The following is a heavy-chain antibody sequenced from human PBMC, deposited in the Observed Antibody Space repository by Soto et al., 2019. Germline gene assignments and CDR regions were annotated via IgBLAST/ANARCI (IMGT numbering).Heavy chain of an antibody. CDR3: ARDMHAGITDYFDS. V-gene: IGHV4-59*01. CDR2: TFYTGNT. Sequence: PSEALSLTCIVSGGSITSYHWSWIRQLPEKGLEWIAYTFYTGNTNYNPSLQSRLTISIDTSKNKLSLKMTSMTAADTAVYNCARDMHAGITDYFDSWGQGTMVTVS. CDR1: GGSITSYH. D-gene: IGHD2-8*01. J-gene: IGHJ4*02.